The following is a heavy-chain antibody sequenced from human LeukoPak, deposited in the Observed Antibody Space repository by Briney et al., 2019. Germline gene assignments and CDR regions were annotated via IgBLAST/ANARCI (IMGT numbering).Heavy chain of an antibody. J-gene: IGHJ6*02. V-gene: IGHV4-59*01. CDR2: IYYSGGT. Sequence: PSETLSLTCTVSGASISSYYWSWIRQPPGKGLEWIGYIYYSGGTNYNPSLKSRVTISVDTSKNQFSLKLSSVTAADTAVYYCARDRRYYDSSGTVYYDGMDVWGQGTMVTVSS. CDR3: ARDRRYYDSSGTVYYDGMDV. CDR1: GASISSYY. D-gene: IGHD3-22*01.